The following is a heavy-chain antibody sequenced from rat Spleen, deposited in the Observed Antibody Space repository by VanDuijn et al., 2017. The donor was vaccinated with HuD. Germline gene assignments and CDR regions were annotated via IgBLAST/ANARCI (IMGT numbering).Heavy chain of an antibody. J-gene: IGHJ2*01. Sequence: EVKLVESGGGLVQPGRSLKLSCAASGFNFNEYWMGWVRQAVGKGLEWIGEINKDSSIILYTPSLKDKFTISRDNAQNTLYLQMSKLRSEDTATYYWVREDLGVNYWGQGVMVTVSS. D-gene: IGHD1-7*01. CDR3: VREDLGVNY. CDR2: INKDSSII. CDR1: GFNFNEYW. V-gene: IGHV4-2*01.